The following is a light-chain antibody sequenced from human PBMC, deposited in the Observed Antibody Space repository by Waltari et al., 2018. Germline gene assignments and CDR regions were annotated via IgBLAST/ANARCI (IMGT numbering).Light chain of an antibody. CDR3: TSYITTRGDWV. CDR2: EVS. Sequence: QSALTQPASVSGSPGQSITISCTGTSSDVGGYNLVSWHQQHPGKPPKLIIYEVSNRPSGVSNRFCGSKSGNTASLTISGLQAEDEADYYCTSYITTRGDWVFGGGTKLTVL. V-gene: IGLV2-14*01. CDR1: SSDVGGYNL. J-gene: IGLJ3*02.